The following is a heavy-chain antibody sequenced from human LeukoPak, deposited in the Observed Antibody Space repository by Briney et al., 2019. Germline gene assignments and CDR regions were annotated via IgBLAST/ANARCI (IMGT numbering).Heavy chain of an antibody. J-gene: IGHJ4*02. Sequence: PSETLSLTCAGYGGSFSGYYWTWIRQPPGKGLEWVGEIHYSGSATYNPSLKSRVTISVDRSKKQFSLKLSSVTAADTAVYYWARVVGSSYCSGGSCYWGYYFDYWGQGTLVTVSS. D-gene: IGHD2-15*01. V-gene: IGHV4-34*01. CDR3: ARVVGSSYCSGGSCYWGYYFDY. CDR1: GGSFSGYY. CDR2: IHYSGSA.